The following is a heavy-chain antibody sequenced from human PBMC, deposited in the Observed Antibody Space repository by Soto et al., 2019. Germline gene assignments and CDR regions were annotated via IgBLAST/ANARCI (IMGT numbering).Heavy chain of an antibody. CDR3: ARQGRRQQLVRGWFDP. J-gene: IGHJ5*02. CDR2: IYYSGST. Sequence: SETLSLTCTVSGGSISSSSYYRGWIRQPPGKGLEWIGSIYYSGSTYYNPSLKSRVTISVDTSKNQFSLKLSSVTAADTAVYYCARQGRRQQLVRGWFDPWGQGTLVTVYS. CDR1: GGSISSSSYY. V-gene: IGHV4-39*01. D-gene: IGHD6-13*01.